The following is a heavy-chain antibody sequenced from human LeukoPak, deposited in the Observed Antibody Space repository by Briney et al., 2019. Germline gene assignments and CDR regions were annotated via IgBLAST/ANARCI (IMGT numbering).Heavy chain of an antibody. CDR2: INPNSGGT. V-gene: IGHV1-2*02. Sequence: GASVKVSCKASGYTFTGYYMHWVRQAPGQGLEWKGWINPNSGGTNHAQKFQGRVTMTRDTSISTAYMELSRLRSDDTAVYYCAKAGVAGTLGDYWGQGTLATVSS. J-gene: IGHJ4*02. CDR1: GYTFTGYY. D-gene: IGHD6-19*01. CDR3: AKAGVAGTLGDY.